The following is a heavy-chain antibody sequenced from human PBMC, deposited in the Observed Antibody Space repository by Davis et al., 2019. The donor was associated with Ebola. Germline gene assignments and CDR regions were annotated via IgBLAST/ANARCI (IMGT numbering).Heavy chain of an antibody. CDR2: IYYSGST. D-gene: IGHD4-17*01. J-gene: IGHJ5*02. Sequence: MPSETLSLTCTVSGGSISSGGYYWSWIRQHPGKGLEWIGYIYYSGSTYYNPSLKSRVTISVDTSKNQFSLKLSSVTAADTAAYYCASSTMTTVTTFWFDPWGQGTLVTVSS. V-gene: IGHV4-31*03. CDR1: GGSISSGGYY. CDR3: ASSTMTTVTTFWFDP.